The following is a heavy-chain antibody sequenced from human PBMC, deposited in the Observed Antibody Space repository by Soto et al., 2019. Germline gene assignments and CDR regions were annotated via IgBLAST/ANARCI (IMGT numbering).Heavy chain of an antibody. CDR3: ARGTYADY. V-gene: IGHV1-18*01. Sequence: QVHLVQSGAEVKNPGASVEVSCKDSGYTFTSYGISWVRQAPGQGLEWMASISAHNGNTDHAQKLQATVSVPRDTSAHTAFMELRSLRSDKTDVNYCARGTYADYWGQGALVTVSS. CDR1: GYTFTSYG. CDR2: ISAHNGNT. J-gene: IGHJ4*02.